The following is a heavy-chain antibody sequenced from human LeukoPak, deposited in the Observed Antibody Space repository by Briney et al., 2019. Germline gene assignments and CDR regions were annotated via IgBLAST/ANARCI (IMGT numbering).Heavy chain of an antibody. Sequence: GESLQISCKGSGYSFTSYWIGWVRRMPGKGLEWMGIIYPGDSDTRYSPSFQGQVTISADKSISTAYLQWSSLKASDTAMYYCARTQRTTFLEWPPDAFDIWGQGTMVTVSS. J-gene: IGHJ3*02. V-gene: IGHV5-51*01. CDR2: IYPGDSDT. CDR1: GYSFTSYW. CDR3: ARTQRTTFLEWPPDAFDI. D-gene: IGHD3-3*01.